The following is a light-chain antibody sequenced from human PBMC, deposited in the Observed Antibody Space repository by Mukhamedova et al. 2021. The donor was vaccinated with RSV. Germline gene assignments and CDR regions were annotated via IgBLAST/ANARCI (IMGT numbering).Light chain of an antibody. Sequence: GSDVGVSWYQHHPGKAPKLIIYEGSKRPSGVSLRFSGSKSANTASLTISGLRAEDGAVYYCCSLLGGFGYGLIGGGTKLTV. CDR3: CSLLGGFGYGL. V-gene: IGLV2-23*01. J-gene: IGLJ2*01. CDR2: EGS. CDR1: GSDVG.